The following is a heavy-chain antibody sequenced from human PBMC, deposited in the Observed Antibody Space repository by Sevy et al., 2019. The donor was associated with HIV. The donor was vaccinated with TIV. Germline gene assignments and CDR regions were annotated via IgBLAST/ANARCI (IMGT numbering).Heavy chain of an antibody. Sequence: ASVKVSCKASGGTFSSYGISWVRQAPGQGLEWMGGIIPILGTVNYAQKFQGRVTITADESTKTAYMELSSLRSEDTAVYYCARGGGNGWYYFDYWGQKTLVTVSS. CDR2: IIPILGTV. D-gene: IGHD6-19*01. CDR3: ARGGGNGWYYFDY. CDR1: GGTFSSYG. J-gene: IGHJ4*02. V-gene: IGHV1-69*13.